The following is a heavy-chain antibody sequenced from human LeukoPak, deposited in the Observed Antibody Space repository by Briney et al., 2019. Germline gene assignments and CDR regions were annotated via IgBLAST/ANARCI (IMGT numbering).Heavy chain of an antibody. J-gene: IGHJ5*02. D-gene: IGHD3-16*01. V-gene: IGHV1-46*01. CDR3: ARRSQENGVITANNWFDP. CDR2: INPSGGST. Sequence: ASVKVSCKASGYTFTSYYIHWVRQATGQGLEWMGVINPSGGSTTYAQKFQGRVSMNRDTSTSTVYMDLSSLRSEDTAVYYCARRSQENGVITANNWFDPWGQGTLVTVSS. CDR1: GYTFTSYY.